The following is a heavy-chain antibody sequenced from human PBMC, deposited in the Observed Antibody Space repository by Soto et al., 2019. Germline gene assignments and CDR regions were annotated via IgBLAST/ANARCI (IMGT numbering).Heavy chain of an antibody. J-gene: IGHJ6*02. CDR3: ARVGVLVGATTYYYSGMDV. V-gene: IGHV1-69*01. CDR1: GGTFSSYA. D-gene: IGHD1-26*01. CDR2: IIPIFGTA. Sequence: QVQLVQSGAEVKKPGSSVKVSCKASGGTFSSYAISWVRQAPGQGLEWMGGIIPIFGTANYAQKFQGRVTITADESTSTAYMELSSLRSEDTAVYYCARVGVLVGATTYYYSGMDVWGQGTTVTVSS.